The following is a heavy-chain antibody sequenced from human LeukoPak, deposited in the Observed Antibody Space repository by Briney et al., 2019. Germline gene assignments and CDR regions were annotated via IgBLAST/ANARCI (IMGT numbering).Heavy chain of an antibody. J-gene: IGHJ4*02. CDR1: GGSFSGYY. D-gene: IGHD3-10*01. CDR2: INHSGST. Sequence: SETLSLTCAVYGGSFSGYYWSWIRQPPGKGLEWIGEINHSGSTNYNPSLKSRVTISVDTSKNQFSLKLSSVTAADTAVYYCARLRGFGELLPHYFDYWGQGTLVTVSS. CDR3: ARLRGFGELLPHYFDY. V-gene: IGHV4-34*01.